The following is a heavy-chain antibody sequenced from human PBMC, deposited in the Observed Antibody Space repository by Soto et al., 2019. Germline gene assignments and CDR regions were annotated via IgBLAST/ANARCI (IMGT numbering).Heavy chain of an antibody. CDR2: ISSSSSYT. D-gene: IGHD3-22*01. CDR3: ARSARFTYYYDSSGYYPVDY. J-gene: IGHJ4*02. V-gene: IGHV3-11*06. Sequence: GGSLRLSCAASGFTFSDYYMSWIRQAPGKGLEWVSYISSSSSYTNYADSVKGRFTISRDNAKNSLYLQMNSLRAEDTAVYYCARSARFTYYYDSSGYYPVDYWGQGTLVTVSS. CDR1: GFTFSDYY.